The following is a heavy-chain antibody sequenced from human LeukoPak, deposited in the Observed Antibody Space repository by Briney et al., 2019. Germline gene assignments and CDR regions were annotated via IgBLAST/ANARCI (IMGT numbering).Heavy chain of an antibody. V-gene: IGHV4-38-2*02. D-gene: IGHD5-18*01. CDR1: GYSISSGYY. CDR3: AGEMGDTAMVHDAFDI. J-gene: IGHJ3*02. Sequence: SETLSLTCTVSGYSISSGYYWGWIRQPPGKGLEWIGSIYHSGSTYYNPSLKSRVTISVDTSKNQFSLKLSSVTAADTAVYYCAGEMGDTAMVHDAFDIWGQGTMVTVSS. CDR2: IYHSGST.